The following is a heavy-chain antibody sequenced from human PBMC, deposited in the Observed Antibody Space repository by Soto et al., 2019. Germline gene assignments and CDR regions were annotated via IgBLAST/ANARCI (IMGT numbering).Heavy chain of an antibody. V-gene: IGHV3-15*01. D-gene: IGHD3-10*01. CDR1: GFTFSNAW. CDR2: IKSKTDGGTT. CDR3: TTRDYYGSGTVYGMDV. Sequence: EVQLVESGGGLVKPGGSLRLSCAASGFTFSNAWMSWVRQAPGKGLEWVGRIKSKTDGGTTDYAAPVKGRFTISRDDSKNTLYLQMNSLKTEATAVYYCTTRDYYGSGTVYGMDVWGQGTTVTVSS. J-gene: IGHJ6*02.